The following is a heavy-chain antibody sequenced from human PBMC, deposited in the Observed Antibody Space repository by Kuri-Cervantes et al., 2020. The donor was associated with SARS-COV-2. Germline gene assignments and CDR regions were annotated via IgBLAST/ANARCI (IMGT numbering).Heavy chain of an antibody. CDR2: LYYSGST. CDR3: ATGSYYVAYDY. Sequence: SETLSLTCTVSGGSISTYYWSWIRQPPGKGLEWIGYLYYSGSTNYNPSLKSRVTIALDTSKNQFSLKLGSVPAAATAVYYCATGSYYVAYDYWGQGTLVTVSS. V-gene: IGHV4-59*01. D-gene: IGHD1-26*01. CDR1: GGSISTYY. J-gene: IGHJ4*02.